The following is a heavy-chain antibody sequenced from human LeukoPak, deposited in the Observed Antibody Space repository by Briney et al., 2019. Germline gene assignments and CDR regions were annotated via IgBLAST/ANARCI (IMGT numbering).Heavy chain of an antibody. J-gene: IGHJ6*03. Sequence: ASVKVSCKASGYTFTVYYMHWVRQAPGQGLEWMGWINPNSGGTNYAQKFQGRVTMTRDTSISTAYMELSRLRSDDTAVYYCARDAYLDWNYYYYYMDVWGKGTTVTVSS. CDR3: ARDAYLDWNYYYYYMDV. V-gene: IGHV1-2*02. D-gene: IGHD3-9*01. CDR2: INPNSGGT. CDR1: GYTFTVYY.